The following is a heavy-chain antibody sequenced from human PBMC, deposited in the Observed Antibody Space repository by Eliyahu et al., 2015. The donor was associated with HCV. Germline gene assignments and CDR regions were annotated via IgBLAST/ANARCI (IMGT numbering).Heavy chain of an antibody. CDR1: GFTFSSYA. J-gene: IGHJ3*02. D-gene: IGHD4-17*01. CDR3: AKHPKHPNDYGDYVNPDAFDI. Sequence: EVQLLESGGGLVQPGGSLRLSCAASGFTFSSYAMSWVRQAPGKGLGWVSAISGSGGSTYYADSVKGRFTISRDNSKNTLYLQMNSLRAEDTAVYYCAKHPKHPNDYGDYVNPDAFDIWGQGTMVTVSS. CDR2: ISGSGGST. V-gene: IGHV3-23*01.